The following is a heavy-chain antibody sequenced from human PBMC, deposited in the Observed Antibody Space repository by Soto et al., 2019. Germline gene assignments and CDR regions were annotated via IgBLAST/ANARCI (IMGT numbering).Heavy chain of an antibody. CDR1: GYSFTSYW. CDR2: IYPGDSET. Sequence: ESLKISCKGSGYSFTSYWIAWVRQMPGKGLEWMGVIYPGDSETKYRPSFQGQVTFSADKSISTAYLQWSSLKASDTAMYYCARHSGSYYDFWGQGTLVTVSS. CDR3: ARHSGSYYDF. D-gene: IGHD1-26*01. V-gene: IGHV5-51*01. J-gene: IGHJ4*02.